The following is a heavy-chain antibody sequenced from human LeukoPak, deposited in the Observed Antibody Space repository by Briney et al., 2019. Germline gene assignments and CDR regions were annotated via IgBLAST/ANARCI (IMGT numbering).Heavy chain of an antibody. Sequence: ASVKVSCKASGYTFTGYYMHWVRQAPGQGLEWMGWINPNSGGTNYAQKFQGRVTTTRDTSISTAYMELRSLRSDDTAVYYCARDLRIAVAGRDWYFNLWGRGTLVTVSS. CDR2: INPNSGGT. D-gene: IGHD6-19*01. CDR1: GYTFTGYY. V-gene: IGHV1-2*02. CDR3: ARDLRIAVAGRDWYFNL. J-gene: IGHJ2*01.